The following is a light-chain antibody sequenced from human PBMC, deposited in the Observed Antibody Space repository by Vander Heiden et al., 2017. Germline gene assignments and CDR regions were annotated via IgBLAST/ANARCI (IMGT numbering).Light chain of an antibody. CDR3: QQYKNWPLT. J-gene: IGKJ4*01. Sequence: EIVMTPSPATLSVSPGERATLSCRASQSVSSNLAWYQQKPGQAPRLLIYGASTRATGIPARFSGSGSGTEFTRTISSLQSEDFAVYYCQQYKNWPLTFGGGTKVEIK. CDR1: QSVSSN. V-gene: IGKV3-15*01. CDR2: GAS.